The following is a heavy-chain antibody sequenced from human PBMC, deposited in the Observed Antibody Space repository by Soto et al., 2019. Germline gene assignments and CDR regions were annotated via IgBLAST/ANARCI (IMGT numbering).Heavy chain of an antibody. D-gene: IGHD3-9*01. J-gene: IGHJ4*02. CDR3: ARTFDTITYYFDY. CDR2: ISFDGNII. V-gene: IGHV3-30-3*01. CDR1: EFSFSSYA. Sequence: GGSLRLSCAASEFSFSSYAMHWIRQAPGKGLEWVAVISFDGNIIHYADSVKGRFIISRDNSKNTLYLQMHSLSGEDTAVYYCARTFDTITYYFDYWGQGTLVTVSS.